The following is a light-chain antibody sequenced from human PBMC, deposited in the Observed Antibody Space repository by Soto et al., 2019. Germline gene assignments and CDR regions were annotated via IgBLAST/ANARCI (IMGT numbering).Light chain of an antibody. J-gene: IGLJ3*02. CDR1: ISNTRANYD. CDR2: ANT. Sequence: VLTQPASGRGDPGQRSTISCTGSISNTRANYDVHWYQVLPGTAPKLLIYANTNRPSGVPDRFSGSKSGTSDSLAITGLQAEDEVDYYCQSYDNSLTGPVVFGGGTTVTVL. CDR3: QSYDNSLTGPVV. V-gene: IGLV1-40*01.